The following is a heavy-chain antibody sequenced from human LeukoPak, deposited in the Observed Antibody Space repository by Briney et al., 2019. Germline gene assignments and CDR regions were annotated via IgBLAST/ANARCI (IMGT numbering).Heavy chain of an antibody. Sequence: PSETLSLTCTVSGGSISSYYWSWIRQPPGKGLEWIGYIYYSGSTNSNPSLESRVTISVDTSKNQFSLKLSSVTAADTAVYYCARGLGYRPGYYFDYWGQGTLVTVSS. D-gene: IGHD3-16*02. CDR1: GGSISSYY. V-gene: IGHV4-59*12. CDR3: ARGLGYRPGYYFDY. CDR2: IYYSGST. J-gene: IGHJ4*02.